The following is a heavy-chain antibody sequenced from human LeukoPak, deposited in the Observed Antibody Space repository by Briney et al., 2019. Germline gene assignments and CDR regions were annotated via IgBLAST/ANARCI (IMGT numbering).Heavy chain of an antibody. CDR3: ARDHVAAAGLYYFDY. J-gene: IGHJ4*02. V-gene: IGHV3-21*01. CDR1: GFTFSSYT. Sequence: GGSLRLSCAASGFTFSSYTMNWVRQAPGKGLEWVSSLSSGSTYIYYADSVKGRFTISRDNAKNSLYLQMNSLRAEDTAVYYCARDHVAAAGLYYFDYWGQGTLVTVSS. D-gene: IGHD6-13*01. CDR2: LSSGSTYI.